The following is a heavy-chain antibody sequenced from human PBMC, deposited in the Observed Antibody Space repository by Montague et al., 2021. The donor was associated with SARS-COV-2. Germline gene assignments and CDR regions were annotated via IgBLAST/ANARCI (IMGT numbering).Heavy chain of an antibody. CDR1: GFSIGSGDY. CDR3: VREKAGGLRNVFDI. Sequence: SETLSLTCTVSGFSIGSGDYWGWIRQPPGKGLEWIGSIYHSGTTSXNPXXXSRLTMSIDTSTNQLSLRLTSVTAADTAVFFCVREKAGGLRNVFDIWGQGTTVTVSS. V-gene: IGHV4-38-2*02. CDR2: IYHSGTT. J-gene: IGHJ3*02. D-gene: IGHD6-25*01.